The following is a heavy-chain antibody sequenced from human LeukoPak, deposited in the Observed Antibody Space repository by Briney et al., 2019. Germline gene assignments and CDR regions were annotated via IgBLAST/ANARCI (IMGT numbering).Heavy chain of an antibody. CDR1: GFTFSSYG. CDR2: ISYNGNDK. Sequence: PGGSLRLSCAASGFTFSSYGIHCVRQAPGKGLEWVTVISYNGNDKKYIDSVKGRFTISRDNSKNTLYLQMNSLRAEDTAVYYCARDAKTAAAGYYFDSWGQGTLVTVSS. D-gene: IGHD6-13*01. J-gene: IGHJ4*02. V-gene: IGHV3-30*03. CDR3: ARDAKTAAAGYYFDS.